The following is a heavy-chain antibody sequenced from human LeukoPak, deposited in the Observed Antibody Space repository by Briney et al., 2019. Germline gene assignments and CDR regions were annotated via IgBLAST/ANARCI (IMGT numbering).Heavy chain of an antibody. Sequence: GASVKVSCKASGFTFTSSAMQWVRQPRGQRLEWKGWFVVGSGNTNYAQKFQERVTITRDMSTSTAYMELSSLRSEDTAVYYCAAGGALLNRANPEGYFDYWGQGTLVTVSS. J-gene: IGHJ4*02. V-gene: IGHV1-58*02. CDR3: AAGGALLNRANPEGYFDY. CDR2: FVVGSGNT. CDR1: GFTFTSSA. D-gene: IGHD1-26*01.